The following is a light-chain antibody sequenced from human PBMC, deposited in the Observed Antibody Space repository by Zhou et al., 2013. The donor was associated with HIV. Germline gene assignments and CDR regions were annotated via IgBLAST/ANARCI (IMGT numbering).Light chain of an antibody. CDR1: QSVANY. J-gene: IGKJ3*01. CDR3: QQRSNWPT. CDR2: DAS. Sequence: EIVLTQSPATLSLSPGERATLSCRASQSVANYLAWYQQRPGQAPRLLIYDASNRATGVPVRFSGSGSGTDFTLTISSLEPEDFAVYYCQQRSNWPTFGPGTKVDLK. V-gene: IGKV3-11*01.